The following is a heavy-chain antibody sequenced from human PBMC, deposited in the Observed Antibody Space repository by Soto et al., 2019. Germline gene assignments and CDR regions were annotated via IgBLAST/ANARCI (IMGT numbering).Heavy chain of an antibody. CDR3: AKDPSVVPAAWCDY. Sequence: EVQLLESGGGLVQPGGSLRLSCAASGFTFSSYAMSWVRQAPGKGLEWVSAISGSGGSTYYADSVKGRFTISRDNSKNMLYLQMNSLRAEDTAVYYCAKDPSVVPAAWCDYWGQGTLVTVSS. J-gene: IGHJ4*02. D-gene: IGHD2-2*01. V-gene: IGHV3-23*01. CDR2: ISGSGGST. CDR1: GFTFSSYA.